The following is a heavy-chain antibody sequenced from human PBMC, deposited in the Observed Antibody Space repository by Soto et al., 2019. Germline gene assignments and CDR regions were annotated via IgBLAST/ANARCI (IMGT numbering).Heavy chain of an antibody. CDR1: GFTFSSYA. J-gene: IGHJ4*02. CDR2: IWYDGTSK. CDR3: ARDFVGSDYHFDC. D-gene: IGHD2-21*02. Sequence: QVQLVESGGGVVQPGRSLRVSCAASGFTFSSYAMHWVRQAPGKGLEWVAVIWYDGTSKYYADSVKGRFTISRDSSKNTLYLQMNSLRVEGTAVYYCARDFVGSDYHFDCWGQGTLVTVSS. V-gene: IGHV3-33*01.